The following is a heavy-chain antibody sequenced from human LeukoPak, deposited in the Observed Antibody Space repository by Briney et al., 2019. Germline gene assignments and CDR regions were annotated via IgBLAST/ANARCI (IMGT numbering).Heavy chain of an antibody. J-gene: IGHJ6*02. Sequence: GGSLRLSCAASGFTFSSYAMHWVRQAPGKGLEWVAVISYDGSNKYYADSVKGRFTISRDNSKNTLYLQMNSLRAEDTAVYYCARDKEVDSSSWYIELAVRGMDVWGQGTTVTVSS. CDR1: GFTFSSYA. CDR3: ARDKEVDSSSWYIELAVRGMDV. D-gene: IGHD6-13*01. V-gene: IGHV3-30-3*01. CDR2: ISYDGSNK.